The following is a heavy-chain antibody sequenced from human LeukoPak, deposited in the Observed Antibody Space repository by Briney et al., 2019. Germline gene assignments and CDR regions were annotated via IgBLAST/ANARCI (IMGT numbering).Heavy chain of an antibody. CDR2: IYYSGST. Sequence: ASETLSLTCTVSGGSISSYYWSWIRQPPGKGLEWIGYIYYSGSTNYNPSLKSRVTISVDTSKNQFSLKLSSVTVADTAVYYCARSGKSGYVYYWGQGTLVTVSS. CDR3: ARSGKSGYVYY. CDR1: GGSISSYY. J-gene: IGHJ4*02. V-gene: IGHV4-59*01. D-gene: IGHD6-25*01.